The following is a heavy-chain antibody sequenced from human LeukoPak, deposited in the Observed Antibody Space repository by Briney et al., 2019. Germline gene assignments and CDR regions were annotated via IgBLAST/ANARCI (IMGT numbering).Heavy chain of an antibody. Sequence: GRSLRLSCAASGFTFSSYGMHWVRLAPGKGLEWGAVISYDGSNKYYADSVKGRFTISRDNSKNTLYLQMNSLRAEDTAVYYCAKPMSGSWSYSYYFDYWGQGTLVTVSS. V-gene: IGHV3-30*18. CDR2: ISYDGSNK. CDR3: AKPMSGSWSYSYYFDY. CDR1: GFTFSSYG. D-gene: IGHD3-10*01. J-gene: IGHJ4*02.